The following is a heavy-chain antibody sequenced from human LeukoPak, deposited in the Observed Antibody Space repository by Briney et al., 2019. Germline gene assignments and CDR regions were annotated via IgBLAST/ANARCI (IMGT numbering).Heavy chain of an antibody. CDR3: ARDLYDSSGYYYFTPSNV. Sequence: GGSLRLSCAASGFTFSSYSMNWVRQAPGKGLEWVSSISSSSSYIYYADSVKGRFTISRDNVKNSLYLQMNSLRAEDTAVYYCARDLYDSSGYYYFTPSNVWGQGTTVTVSS. J-gene: IGHJ6*02. CDR1: GFTFSSYS. V-gene: IGHV3-21*01. D-gene: IGHD3-22*01. CDR2: ISSSSSYI.